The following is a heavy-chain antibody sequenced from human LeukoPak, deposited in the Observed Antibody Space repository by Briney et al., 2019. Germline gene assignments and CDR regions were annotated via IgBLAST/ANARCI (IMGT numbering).Heavy chain of an antibody. J-gene: IGHJ4*02. D-gene: IGHD2-2*01. CDR2: IYYSGST. V-gene: IGHV4-59*12. CDR3: ARDPAKYYFDY. CDR1: GGSISSYY. Sequence: KSSETLSLTCTVSGGSISSYYWSWIRQPPGKGLEWIGYIYYSGSTNYTPSLKSRVTISVDTSKNQFSLKLSSVTAADTAVYYCARDPAKYYFDYWGQGTLVTVSS.